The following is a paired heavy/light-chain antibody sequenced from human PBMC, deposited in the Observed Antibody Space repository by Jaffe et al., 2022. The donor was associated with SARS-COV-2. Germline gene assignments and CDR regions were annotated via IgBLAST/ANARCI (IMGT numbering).Light chain of an antibody. CDR2: KDT. CDR3: QSADSSATYGV. CDR1: SLSKQY. V-gene: IGLV3-25*03. J-gene: IGLJ3*02. Sequence: SYELTQPPSVSVSPGQTARITCSGDSLSKQYAYWYQKRPGQAPVLVIYKDTERPSGIPERFSGSSSGTTVTLTISGVQAEDESDYYCQSADSSATYGVFGGGTKLTVL.
Heavy chain of an antibody. Sequence: QVQLVQSGPEVKKPGASVKVSCKASGYTFTSYGITWVRQAPGQGLEWMGWINSHNGDTNYAQKMQGRVTMTIDTPTSTAYMELRSLRSDDTAVYYCARDGVVPAKMHYGMDVWGQGTTVIVYS. V-gene: IGHV1-18*01. CDR2: INSHNGDT. CDR1: GYTFTSYG. CDR3: ARDGVVPAKMHYGMDV. D-gene: IGHD2-2*01. J-gene: IGHJ6*02.